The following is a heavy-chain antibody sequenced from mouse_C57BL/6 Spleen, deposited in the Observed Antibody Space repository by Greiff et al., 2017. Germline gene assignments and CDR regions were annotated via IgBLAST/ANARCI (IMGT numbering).Heavy chain of an antibody. CDR2: IDPSDSYT. CDR1: GYTFTSYW. V-gene: IGHV1-69*01. D-gene: IGHD1-1*01. CDR3: ARGLLRERLYFDY. J-gene: IGHJ2*01. Sequence: QVQLQQPGAELVMPGASVKLSCKASGYTFTSYWMHWVKQRPGQGLGWIGEIDPSDSYTNYNQKFKSKATLTVDKSSSTAYMQLSSLTSEDSAVYYCARGLLRERLYFDYWGQGTTLTVSS.